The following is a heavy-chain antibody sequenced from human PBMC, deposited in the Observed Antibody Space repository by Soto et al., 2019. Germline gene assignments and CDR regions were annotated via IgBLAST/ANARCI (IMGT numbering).Heavy chain of an antibody. J-gene: IGHJ4*02. V-gene: IGHV4-4*07. CDR2: IYSRGST. CDR1: GGSISTYY. Sequence: QVQLQESGPGVVKTSETLSLICNVSGGSISTYYWSWVRQPAGKGLEWIGRIYSRGSTVYNPSLQSRVSMSIDTSKKQFSLQLESVTAADTAIYYCARDAPPFDYWGRGTLVTVSS. CDR3: ARDAPPFDY.